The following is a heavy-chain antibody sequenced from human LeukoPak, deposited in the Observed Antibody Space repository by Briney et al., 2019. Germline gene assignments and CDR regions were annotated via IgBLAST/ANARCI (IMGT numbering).Heavy chain of an antibody. D-gene: IGHD6-13*01. J-gene: IGHJ4*02. CDR3: ARQDSSSWYPRGTYFDY. Sequence: SETLSLTCTVSGGSISSSSYYWGWIRQPPGKGLEWIGSIYYSGSTYYNPSLKSRVTISVDTSKNQFSLKLSSVTAADTAVYYCARQDSSSWYPRGTYFDYWGQGTLVTVSS. CDR2: IYYSGST. V-gene: IGHV4-39*01. CDR1: GGSISSSSYY.